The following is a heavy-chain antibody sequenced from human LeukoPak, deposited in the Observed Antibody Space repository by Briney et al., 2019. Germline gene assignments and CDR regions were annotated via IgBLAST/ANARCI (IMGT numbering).Heavy chain of an antibody. Sequence: TSGTLSLTCAVSGGSISSSNWWSWVRQPPGKGLEWIGEIYHSGSTNYNPSLKSRVTISVDKSKNQFSLKLSSVTAADTAVYYCARDTPETAINYYYYYMDVWGRGTTVTVSS. J-gene: IGHJ6*03. CDR2: IYHSGST. V-gene: IGHV4-4*02. D-gene: IGHD5-18*01. CDR1: GGSISSSNW. CDR3: ARDTPETAINYYYYYMDV.